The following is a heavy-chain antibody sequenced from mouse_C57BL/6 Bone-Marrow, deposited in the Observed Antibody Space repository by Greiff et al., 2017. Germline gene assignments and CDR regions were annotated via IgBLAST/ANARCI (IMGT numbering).Heavy chain of an antibody. D-gene: IGHD2-4*01. J-gene: IGHJ3*01. Sequence: EVKLVESGGGLVQPGASLRLSCAASGFTFPDYYMSWVRQPPGKAPEWLALIRNKANGYTTEYPASVKGRFTISSDNSQNILYLQMNTLRAEDSATYYCVKAEGDYEAWFAYWGQGTLVTVSA. V-gene: IGHV7-4*01. CDR2: IRNKANGYTT. CDR1: GFTFPDYY. CDR3: VKAEGDYEAWFAY.